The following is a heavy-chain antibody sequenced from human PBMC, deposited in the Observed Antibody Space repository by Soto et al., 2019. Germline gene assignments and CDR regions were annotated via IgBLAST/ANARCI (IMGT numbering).Heavy chain of an antibody. CDR2: INRSDGST. D-gene: IGHD2-21*01. CDR1: GYIFSNHH. V-gene: IGHV1-46*01. CDR3: ARDGVMGATTRSHLDS. Sequence: ASVKVSCKPSGYIFSNHHIHWVRQAPGQGLEWMGIINRSDGSTSYAEKLQGRVTMTTDTSTRTVYMELSSLRSVDTAVYYCARDGVMGATTRSHLDSSGQGTLVTFYS. J-gene: IGHJ5*01.